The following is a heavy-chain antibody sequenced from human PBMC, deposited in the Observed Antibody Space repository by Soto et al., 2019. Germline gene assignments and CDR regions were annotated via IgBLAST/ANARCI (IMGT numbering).Heavy chain of an antibody. CDR2: IWYDGSNK. CDR3: AREEIPIGSFYYYYGMDV. D-gene: IGHD2-21*01. CDR1: GFTFSSYA. J-gene: IGHJ6*02. V-gene: IGHV3-33*08. Sequence: PGGSLRLSCAASGFTFSSYAMSWVRQAPGKGLEWVAVIWYDGSNKYYADSVKGRFTISRDNSKNTLYLQMNSLRAEDTAVYYCAREEIPIGSFYYYYGMDVWGQGTTVTVSS.